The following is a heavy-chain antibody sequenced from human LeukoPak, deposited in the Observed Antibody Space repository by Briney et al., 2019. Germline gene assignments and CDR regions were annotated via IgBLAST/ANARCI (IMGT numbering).Heavy chain of an antibody. CDR1: GFTFSNYA. Sequence: PGGSLRLSCAASGFTFSNYAMSWVRQAPGKGLEWVSAIRDSGRDTYYADSVKGRFTISRDNSKNTLYLQMNSLRAEDAAVYYCAKRVPYSSSSVYFDYWGQGTLVTVSS. CDR2: IRDSGRDT. D-gene: IGHD6-6*01. V-gene: IGHV3-23*01. J-gene: IGHJ4*02. CDR3: AKRVPYSSSSVYFDY.